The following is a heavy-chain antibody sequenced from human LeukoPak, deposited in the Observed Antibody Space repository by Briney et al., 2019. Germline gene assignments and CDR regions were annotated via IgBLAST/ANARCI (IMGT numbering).Heavy chain of an antibody. D-gene: IGHD7-27*01. J-gene: IGHJ6*03. CDR3: ARGNWGNYYYYYYMDV. CDR1: GYTFSSYD. Sequence: ASVKVSCKASGYTFSSYDINWVRQATGQGLEWMGWMNPNSGNTGYAQKFQGRVTITRNTSISTAYMELSSLRSEDTAVYYCARGNWGNYYYYYYMDVWGKGTTVTVSS. CDR2: MNPNSGNT. V-gene: IGHV1-8*01.